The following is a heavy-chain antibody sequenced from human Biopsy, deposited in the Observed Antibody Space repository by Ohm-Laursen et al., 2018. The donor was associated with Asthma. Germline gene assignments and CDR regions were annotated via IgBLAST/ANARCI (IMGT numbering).Heavy chain of an antibody. J-gene: IGHJ4*02. Sequence: SLRLSCAASGLTFSGYPMHWVRQTPGKGLEWVGRIRSKANNQTTAYAAAVEGRFSISRDDSKGTAFLHMNRLKTDGTAVYFCTTGVIAAGDTNLDYWGRGILVTVSS. CDR1: GLTFSGYP. V-gene: IGHV3-73*01. CDR3: TTGVIAAGDTNLDY. CDR2: IRSKANNQTT. D-gene: IGHD3-16*02.